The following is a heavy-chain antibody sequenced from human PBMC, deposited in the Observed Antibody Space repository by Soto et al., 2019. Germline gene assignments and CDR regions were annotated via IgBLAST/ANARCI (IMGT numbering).Heavy chain of an antibody. D-gene: IGHD3-3*01. CDR2: ISAYNRNT. CDR3: ARGNDFWSGHDAFDI. CDR1: G. V-gene: IGHV1-18*01. J-gene: IGHJ3*02. Sequence: GLGGVRNITKQGLEWMGWISAYNRNTNYAQKLQGRVTMTTDTSTSTAYMELRSLRSDDTAVYYCARGNDFWSGHDAFDIWGQGTMVTVSS.